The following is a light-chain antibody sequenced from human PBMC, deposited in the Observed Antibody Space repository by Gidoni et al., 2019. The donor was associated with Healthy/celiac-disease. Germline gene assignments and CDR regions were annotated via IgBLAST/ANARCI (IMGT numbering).Light chain of an antibody. CDR1: QSIRSY. Sequence: DIQMTQSPSSLPASVGDSVTITCRASQSIRSYLNWYQQKPGKAPKLLIYAASSLQSGVPSRFSGSGSGTDFTLTISSLQPEDFATYYCQQSYSTPPTFGQGTKVEIK. J-gene: IGKJ1*01. CDR2: AAS. V-gene: IGKV1-39*01. CDR3: QQSYSTPPT.